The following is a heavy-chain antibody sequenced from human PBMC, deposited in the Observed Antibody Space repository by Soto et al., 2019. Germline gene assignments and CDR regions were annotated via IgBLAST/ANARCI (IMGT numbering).Heavy chain of an antibody. Sequence: LGGSLRLSCAASGFTFSSYEMNWVRQAPGKGLEWVSYISSSGSTIYYADSVKGRFTISRDNAKNSLYLQMNSLRAEDTAVYYCARDRGREAFDIWGQGTMVTVSS. J-gene: IGHJ3*02. D-gene: IGHD1-26*01. CDR2: ISSSGSTI. CDR1: GFTFSSYE. V-gene: IGHV3-48*03. CDR3: ARDRGREAFDI.